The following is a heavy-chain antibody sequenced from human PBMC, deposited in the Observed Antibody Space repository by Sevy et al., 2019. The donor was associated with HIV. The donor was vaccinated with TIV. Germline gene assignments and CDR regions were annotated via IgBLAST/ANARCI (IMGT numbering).Heavy chain of an antibody. Sequence: GGSLRLSCAASGFTFSSYGMHWVRQAPGKGLERVAVISYDGSNKYYADSVKGRFTISRDNSKNTLYLQMNSLRAEDTAVYYCAKDGKDYDFWSGYYTTLYYYGMDVWGQGTTVTVSS. CDR3: AKDGKDYDFWSGYYTTLYYYGMDV. J-gene: IGHJ6*02. CDR2: ISYDGSNK. D-gene: IGHD3-3*01. CDR1: GFTFSSYG. V-gene: IGHV3-30*18.